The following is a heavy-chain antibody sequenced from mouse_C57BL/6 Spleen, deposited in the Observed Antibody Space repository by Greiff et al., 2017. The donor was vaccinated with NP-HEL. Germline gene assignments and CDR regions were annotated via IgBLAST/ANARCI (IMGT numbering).Heavy chain of an antibody. CDR2: IWSGGST. D-gene: IGHD2-4*01. CDR1: GFSLTSYG. CDR3: ARYDYDHWYFDV. J-gene: IGHJ1*03. V-gene: IGHV2-2*01. Sequence: VQLQQSGPGLVQPSQSLSITCTVSGFSLTSYGVHWVRQSPGKGLEWLGVIWSGGSTDYNAAFISRLSISKDNSKSQVFFKMNSLQADDTAIYYSARYDYDHWYFDVWGTGTTVTVSS.